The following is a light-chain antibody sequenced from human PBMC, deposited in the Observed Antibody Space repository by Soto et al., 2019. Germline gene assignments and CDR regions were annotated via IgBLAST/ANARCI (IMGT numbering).Light chain of an antibody. J-gene: IGLJ3*02. CDR1: SSNIGAGYD. CDR2: GNI. CDR3: QSYDSSLSAWV. V-gene: IGLV1-40*01. Sequence: QAVVTQPPSVSGAPGQRVTISCTGTSSNIGAGYDVHWYQQVPGTAPKLLIYGNINRPSGVPDRSSGSRSGTSASLAITGLQAEDEADYYCQSYDSSLSAWVFGGGTKLTVL.